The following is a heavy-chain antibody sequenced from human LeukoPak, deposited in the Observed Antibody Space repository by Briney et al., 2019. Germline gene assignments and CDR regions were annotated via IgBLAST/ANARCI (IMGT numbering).Heavy chain of an antibody. CDR2: VYPADSDT. J-gene: IGHJ6*02. CDR1: GYNFPTYW. CDR3: ARKWEQLQGGMDV. Sequence: GESLKISCKGSGYNFPTYWIAWVRQMPGKGLEWRGIVYPADSDTRYSPSFQGQVTISADKTTTTAYLQWTSLKASDTAIYYCARKWEQLQGGMDVWGQGTTVTVSS. V-gene: IGHV5-51*01. D-gene: IGHD1-26*01.